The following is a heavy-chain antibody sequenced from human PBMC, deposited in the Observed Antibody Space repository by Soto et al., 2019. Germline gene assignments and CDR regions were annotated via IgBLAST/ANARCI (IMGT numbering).Heavy chain of an antibody. CDR3: ARSYGSGSYYNPTNNWFDP. CDR2: IYHSGST. D-gene: IGHD3-10*01. CDR1: GGSISSSNW. J-gene: IGHJ5*02. V-gene: IGHV4-4*02. Sequence: TLSLTCAVSGGSISSSNWWSWVRQPPGKGLEWIGEIYHSGSTNYNPSLKSRVTISVDKSKNQFSLKLSSVTAADTAVYYCARSYGSGSYYNPTNNWFDPWGQGTLVTVSS.